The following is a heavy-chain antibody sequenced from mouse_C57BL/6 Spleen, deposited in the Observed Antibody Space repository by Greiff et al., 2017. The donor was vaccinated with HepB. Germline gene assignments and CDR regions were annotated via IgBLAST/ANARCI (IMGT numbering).Heavy chain of an antibody. J-gene: IGHJ4*01. D-gene: IGHD1-1*01. CDR3: ARVYGSSYDAMDY. CDR1: GYTFTSYW. CDR2: IYPGSGST. Sequence: VQLQQPGAELVKPGASVKMSCKASGYTFTSYWITWVKQRPGQGLEWIGDIYPGSGSTNYNEKFKSKATLTVDTSSSTAYMQLSSLTSEDSAVYYCARVYGSSYDAMDYWGQGTSVTVSS. V-gene: IGHV1-55*01.